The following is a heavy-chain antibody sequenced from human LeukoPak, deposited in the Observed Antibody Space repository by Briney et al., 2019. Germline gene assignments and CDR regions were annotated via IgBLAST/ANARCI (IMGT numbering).Heavy chain of an antibody. CDR2: INPSGGST. CDR3: ARERGRNGFDY. V-gene: IGHV1-46*01. CDR1: GYTFTSYY. J-gene: IGHJ4*02. Sequence: GASVKVSCKASGYTFTSYYMHWVRQAPGQGLEWMGIINPSGGSTSYAQKFQGRVTMTRDTSTSTVYMELSSLKSEDTAVYYCARERGRNGFDYWGQGTLVTVSS. D-gene: IGHD3-16*01.